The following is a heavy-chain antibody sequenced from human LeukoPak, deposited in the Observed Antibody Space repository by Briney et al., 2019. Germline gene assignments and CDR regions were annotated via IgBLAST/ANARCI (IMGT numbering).Heavy chain of an antibody. CDR3: ARAWGYCSGGTCLFDY. CDR1: GGSISSYY. J-gene: IGHJ4*02. V-gene: IGHV4-38-2*02. D-gene: IGHD2-15*01. Sequence: PSETLSLTCTVSGGSISSYYWSWIRQPPGKGLEWIGSIYHSGNTYYNPSLKSRVSISVDTSKNQFSLKLSSVTAADTALYYCARAWGYCSGGTCLFDYWGQGTLVTVSS. CDR2: IYHSGNT.